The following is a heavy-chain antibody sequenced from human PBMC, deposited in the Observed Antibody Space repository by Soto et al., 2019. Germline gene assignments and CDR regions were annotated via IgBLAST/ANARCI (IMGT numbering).Heavy chain of an antibody. V-gene: IGHV3-23*01. J-gene: IGHJ4*02. Sequence: EVQLLESGGGLVQPGGSLRLSCAASGFTFSSYAMSWVRQAPGKGLEWVSAIGGSGGSTYYADSVKGRFTISRDNSKNTLYLQISILRAEDTAVYYCAQEAVATLDYFDDWGQGTLVTVSS. D-gene: IGHD5-12*01. CDR2: IGGSGGST. CDR1: GFTFSSYA. CDR3: AQEAVATLDYFDD.